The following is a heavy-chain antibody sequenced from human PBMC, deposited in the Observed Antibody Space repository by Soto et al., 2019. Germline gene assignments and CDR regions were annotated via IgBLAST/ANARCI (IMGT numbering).Heavy chain of an antibody. V-gene: IGHV4-30-2*02. J-gene: IGHJ4*02. CDR2: IYHSGST. CDR1: GGSISSGGSS. D-gene: IGHD6-19*01. CDR3: ARRYSSGFDY. Sequence: PSETLSLTCAVSGGSISSGGSSWSWIRQPPGKVLEWIGYIYHSGSTYYNPSLKSRVTISVDRSKNQFSLKLSSVTAADTAVYYCARRYSSGFDYWGQGTLVTVSS.